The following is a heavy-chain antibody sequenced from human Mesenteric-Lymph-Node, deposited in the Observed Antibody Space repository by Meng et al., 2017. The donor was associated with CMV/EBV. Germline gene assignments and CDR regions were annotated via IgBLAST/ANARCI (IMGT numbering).Heavy chain of an antibody. Sequence: GESLKISCAASGFTFSSYSMNWVRQAPGKGLEWVSSISSSSSYIYYADSVKGRFTISRDNAKNSLYLQMNSLRAEDTAVYYCARYLYYYDGNFDYWGQGTLVTVSS. J-gene: IGHJ4*02. CDR3: ARYLYYYDGNFDY. D-gene: IGHD3-22*01. V-gene: IGHV3-21*01. CDR2: ISSSSSYI. CDR1: GFTFSSYS.